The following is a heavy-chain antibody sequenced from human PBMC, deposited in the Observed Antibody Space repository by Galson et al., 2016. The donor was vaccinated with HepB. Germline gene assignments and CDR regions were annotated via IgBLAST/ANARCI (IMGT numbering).Heavy chain of an antibody. CDR1: GYTFISYD. D-gene: IGHD2-15*01. V-gene: IGHV1-8*01. CDR3: ARVGYCSCGGCYPLQQHYHYNWFDP. CDR2: MNPDTGNT. J-gene: IGHJ5*02. Sequence: SVKVSCKASGYTFISYDVNWVRQATGQGLEWMGWMNPDTGNTGYAQKFQGRVTMTRNTSINTAYMELSSVTSEDTAVYYCARVGYCSCGGCYPLQQHYHYNWFDPWGQGTLVTVSS.